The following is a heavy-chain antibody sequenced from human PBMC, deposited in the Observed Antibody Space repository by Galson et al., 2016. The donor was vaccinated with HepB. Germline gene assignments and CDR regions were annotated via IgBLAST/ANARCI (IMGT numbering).Heavy chain of an antibody. Sequence: SLRLSCAASGFIFNSYSMNWVRQAPGKGLEWISYISSSSNSMYYADSVKGRFTISRDNAKNSLYLQMNSLRDEDTAVYYCARDGVLGGASWFDTWGQGTLVTVSS. D-gene: IGHD1-26*01. J-gene: IGHJ5*02. CDR2: ISSSSNSM. CDR1: GFIFNSYS. CDR3: ARDGVLGGASWFDT. V-gene: IGHV3-48*02.